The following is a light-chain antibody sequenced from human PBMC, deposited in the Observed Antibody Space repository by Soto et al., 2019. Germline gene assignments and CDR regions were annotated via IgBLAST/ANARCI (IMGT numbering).Light chain of an antibody. CDR1: QSISSW. CDR3: QQYNSYSA. CDR2: DAS. V-gene: IGKV1-5*01. Sequence: DIQMTQSPSTLSASVGDRVTITCRASQSISSWLAWYQQKPGKAPKLLINDASSLESGVPSRFSGSGSGTEFTLTISSLQPDDFATYYCQQYNSYSAFGPGTKVDIK. J-gene: IGKJ3*01.